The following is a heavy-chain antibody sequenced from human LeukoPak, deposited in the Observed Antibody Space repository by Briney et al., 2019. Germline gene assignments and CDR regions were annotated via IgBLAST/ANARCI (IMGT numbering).Heavy chain of an antibody. CDR1: GGSISSSSYY. Sequence: PSETLSLTCTVSGGSISSSSYYWSWIRQPPGKGLEWIGEINHSGSTNYNPSLKSRVTISVDTSKNQFSLKLSSVTAADTAVYYCATSTENYKNWFDPWGQGTLVTVSS. CDR2: INHSGST. J-gene: IGHJ5*02. CDR3: ATSTENYKNWFDP. D-gene: IGHD1-7*01. V-gene: IGHV4-39*07.